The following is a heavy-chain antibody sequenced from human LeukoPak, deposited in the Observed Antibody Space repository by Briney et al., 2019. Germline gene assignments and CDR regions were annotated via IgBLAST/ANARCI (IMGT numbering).Heavy chain of an antibody. D-gene: IGHD5-24*01. CDR2: IIPIFGIT. CDR3: ASTVEMATAYYFDY. V-gene: IGHV1-69*04. Sequence: SVKVSCKASGGTFSSYAISWVRQAPGQGLEWMGRIIPIFGITNYAQKFQGRVTITADKSTSTAYMELSSLRSEDTAVYYCASTVEMATAYYFDYWGQGTLVTVSS. CDR1: GGTFSSYA. J-gene: IGHJ4*02.